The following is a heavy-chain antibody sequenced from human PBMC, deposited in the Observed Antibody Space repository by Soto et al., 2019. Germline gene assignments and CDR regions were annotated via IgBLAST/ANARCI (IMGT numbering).Heavy chain of an antibody. CDR2: IYYSGST. J-gene: IGHJ4*02. CDR3: ARESRGYSGYDSGKNFDY. CDR1: GGSISSYY. V-gene: IGHV4-59*01. D-gene: IGHD5-12*01. Sequence: SETLSLTCTVSGGSISSYYWSWIRQPPGKGLEWIGYIYYSGSTNYNPSLKSRVTISVDTSKNQFSLKLSSVTAADTAVYYCARESRGYSGYDSGKNFDYWGQGTLVTVSS.